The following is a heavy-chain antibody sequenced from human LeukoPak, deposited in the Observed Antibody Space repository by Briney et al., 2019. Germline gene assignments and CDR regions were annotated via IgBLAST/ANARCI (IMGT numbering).Heavy chain of an antibody. CDR1: GYTLTELS. Sequence: GASVKVSCKVSGYTLTELSMHWVRQAPGKGLERMGGFDPEDGETIYAQKFQGRVTMTEDTSTDTAYMELSSLRSEDTAVYYCATLGDDFWSGYYTLFDYWGQGTLVTVSS. CDR3: ATLGDDFWSGYYTLFDY. V-gene: IGHV1-24*01. D-gene: IGHD3-3*01. J-gene: IGHJ4*02. CDR2: FDPEDGET.